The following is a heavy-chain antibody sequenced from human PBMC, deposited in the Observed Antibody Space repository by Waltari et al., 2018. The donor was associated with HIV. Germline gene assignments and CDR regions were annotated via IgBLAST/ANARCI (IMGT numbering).Heavy chain of an antibody. V-gene: IGHV4-59*01. CDR2: IYYSGST. J-gene: IGHJ6*02. CDR1: GGSISSYY. D-gene: IGHD3-16*01. CDR3: ARRGLNYYGMDV. Sequence: QVQLQESGPGLVKPSETLSLTCTVSGGSISSYYWSWIRQPPGKGLEWTGYIYYSGSTNSNPSLRSRVTRSVDTSKNQFSLRLSSVTAADTAVYYCARRGLNYYGMDVWGQGTTVTVSS.